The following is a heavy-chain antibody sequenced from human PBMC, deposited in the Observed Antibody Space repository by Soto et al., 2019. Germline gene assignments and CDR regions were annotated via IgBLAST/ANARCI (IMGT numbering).Heavy chain of an antibody. J-gene: IGHJ1*01. D-gene: IGHD2-8*01. CDR2: ISGSGDKT. CDR3: ARESKWYGGQYFQD. V-gene: IGHV3-23*01. Sequence: EVQLLLSGGGLAQPGTSLRLSCAASGFTFKYYAMTWVRQDPGKGLEWVSTISGSGDKTDYADSVKGRFRVSRDNSKDTLYLQMDSLRADDTALYYCARESKWYGGQYFQDWGQGTLVTVSS. CDR1: GFTFKYYA.